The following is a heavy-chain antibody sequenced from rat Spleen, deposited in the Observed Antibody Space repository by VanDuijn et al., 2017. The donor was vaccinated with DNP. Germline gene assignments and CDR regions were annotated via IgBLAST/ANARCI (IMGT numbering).Heavy chain of an antibody. Sequence: EVQLVESGGGLVQPGRSLKLSCVASGFTFSDYNMAWVRQAPKKGLEWVATIFYDGSRTYYRDSVKGRFTISRDDAKSTLYLQMDSLRSEDTATYYCATLRTGGQGVMVTVSS. V-gene: IGHV5S10*01. J-gene: IGHJ2*01. CDR3: ATLRT. D-gene: IGHD1-11*01. CDR1: GFTFSDYN. CDR2: IFYDGSRT.